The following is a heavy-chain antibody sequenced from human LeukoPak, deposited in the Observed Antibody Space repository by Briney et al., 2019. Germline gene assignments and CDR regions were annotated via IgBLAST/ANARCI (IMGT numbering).Heavy chain of an antibody. V-gene: IGHV1-69*01. D-gene: IGHD3-3*01. CDR1: GGTFSSYA. CDR2: IIPIFGTA. J-gene: IGHJ3*02. CDR3: ARGNGRITIFGEWLLVAFDI. Sequence: SVKVSCKASGGTFSSYAISWVRQAPVQGLERMGGIIPIFGTANYAQKFQGRVTITADESTSTAYMELSSLRSEDTAVYYCARGNGRITIFGEWLLVAFDIWGRGTMVTVSS.